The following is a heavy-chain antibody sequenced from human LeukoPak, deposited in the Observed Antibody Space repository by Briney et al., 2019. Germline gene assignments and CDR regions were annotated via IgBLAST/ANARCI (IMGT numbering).Heavy chain of an antibody. CDR3: ARGEAAASFDY. V-gene: IGHV3-48*04. J-gene: IGHJ4*02. D-gene: IGHD6-13*01. Sequence: GGSLRLSCAASGFTFSSYWMHWVRQAPGKGLEWVSYISSSGSTIYYADSVKGRFTISRDNAKNSLYLQMNSLRAEDTAVYYCARGEAAASFDYWGQGTLVTVSS. CDR1: GFTFSSYW. CDR2: ISSSGSTI.